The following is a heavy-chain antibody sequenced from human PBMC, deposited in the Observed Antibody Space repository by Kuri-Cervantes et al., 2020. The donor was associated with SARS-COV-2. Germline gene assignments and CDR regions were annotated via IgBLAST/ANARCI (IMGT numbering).Heavy chain of an antibody. CDR2: ISGSGNYI. CDR3: ARDYTGVVEGYYFDY. Sequence: GESLKISCVGTGFTFSGYTMNWVRQAPGKALQWVSSISGSGNYIYYVDSVKGRFTVSRDSAKNSLYLQMNNLRGEDTAVYYCARDYTGVVEGYYFDYWGQGTLVTVSS. D-gene: IGHD2-15*01. J-gene: IGHJ4*02. V-gene: IGHV3-21*01. CDR1: GFTFSGYT.